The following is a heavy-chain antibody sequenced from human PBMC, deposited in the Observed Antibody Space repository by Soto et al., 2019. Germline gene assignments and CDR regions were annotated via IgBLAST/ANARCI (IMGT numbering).Heavy chain of an antibody. J-gene: IGHJ3*02. Sequence: QVQLVQSGAEVKKPGASVKVSCKASGYTFTSYGISWVRQAPGQGLEWMGWISAYNGNTNYAQKLQGRVTMTTDTSTSTAYMELRSLRSDDTAVYYCARGLYYDFWSGYHDAFDICGQGTMVTVSS. CDR3: ARGLYYDFWSGYHDAFDI. CDR2: ISAYNGNT. CDR1: GYTFTSYG. V-gene: IGHV1-18*01. D-gene: IGHD3-3*01.